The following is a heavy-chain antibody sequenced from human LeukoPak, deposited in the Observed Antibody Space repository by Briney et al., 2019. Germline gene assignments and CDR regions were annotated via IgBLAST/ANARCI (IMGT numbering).Heavy chain of an antibody. J-gene: IGHJ6*03. CDR1: GFTFSRYD. Sequence: GGSLRLSCAASGFTFSRYDMHWVRQPTGKGLEWVSGIGTVGEIYYPGSVKGRFTISRENAKNSLYLQMNSLRAGDTAVYYCAKDGERLRLLLYYYYMDVWGKGTTVTISS. CDR2: IGTVGEI. D-gene: IGHD2-21*01. CDR3: AKDGERLRLLLYYYYMDV. V-gene: IGHV3-13*01.